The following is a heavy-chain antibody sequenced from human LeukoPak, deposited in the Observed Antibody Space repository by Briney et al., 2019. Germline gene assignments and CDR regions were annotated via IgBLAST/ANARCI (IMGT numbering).Heavy chain of an antibody. CDR2: IYHSGNT. D-gene: IGHD4-23*01. Sequence: PGTLSLTCAVSGGSISSSNWWCWVRQPPGKGLEWIGEIYHSGNTNYNPSLKSRVTISVDRSKNQFSLKLSSVTAADTAVYYCARYDYGGNSDAFDIWGQGTMVTVSS. J-gene: IGHJ3*02. V-gene: IGHV4-4*03. CDR1: GGSISSSNW. CDR3: ARYDYGGNSDAFDI.